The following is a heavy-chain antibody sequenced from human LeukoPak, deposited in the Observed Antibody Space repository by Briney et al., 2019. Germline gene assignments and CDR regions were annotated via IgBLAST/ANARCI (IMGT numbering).Heavy chain of an antibody. CDR3: ARPPYAGSYSIDY. CDR1: GLIFSDHY. V-gene: IGHV3-72*01. D-gene: IGHD1-26*01. Sequence: GGSLRLSCAVSGLIFSDHYIDWVRQAPGKGLEWVGRSRSKAQSFTIHYAASVKGRFTISRDDSKNSLYLQMDSLKTEDTAVYYCARPPYAGSYSIDYWGQGTLVPVSS. CDR2: SRSKAQSFTI. J-gene: IGHJ4*02.